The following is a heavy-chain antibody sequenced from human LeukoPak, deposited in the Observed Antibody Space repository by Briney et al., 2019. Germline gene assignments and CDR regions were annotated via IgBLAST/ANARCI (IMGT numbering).Heavy chain of an antibody. CDR3: ASRDSSGYWFDY. D-gene: IGHD3-22*01. CDR1: GGSFSGYY. Sequence: SETLSLTCAVYGGSFSGYYWSWIRQPPGKGLEWVGEINQSGSTNYNPSLKSRVTISVDTSKNQFSLKLSSVTAADTAVYYCASRDSSGYWFDYWGQGTLVTVSS. V-gene: IGHV4-34*01. CDR2: INQSGST. J-gene: IGHJ4*02.